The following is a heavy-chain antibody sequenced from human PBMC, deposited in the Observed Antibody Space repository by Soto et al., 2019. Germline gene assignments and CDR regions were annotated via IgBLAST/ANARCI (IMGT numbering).Heavy chain of an antibody. CDR1: GGSISSYY. D-gene: IGHD2-15*01. CDR3: ARVRGGSGKSNWFDH. Sequence: SETLSLTCTVSGGSISSYYWSWIRQPPGKGLEWIGYIYYSGSTNYNPSLKSRVTISVDTSKNQFSLKLSSVTAADTAVYYCARVRGGSGKSNWFDHWGQGTLVTVSS. CDR2: IYYSGST. V-gene: IGHV4-59*01. J-gene: IGHJ5*02.